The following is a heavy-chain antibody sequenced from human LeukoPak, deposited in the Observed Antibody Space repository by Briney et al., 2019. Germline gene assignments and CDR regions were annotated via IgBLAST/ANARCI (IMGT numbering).Heavy chain of an antibody. Sequence: ASVKVSCKASGYTFTSYDINWVRQATGQGLEWMGWMNPNSGNTGYAQKFQGGVTMTRNTSISTVYMELSSLRSEDTAVYYCARGITYYDILTGDNWFDPWGQGTLVTVSS. CDR3: ARGITYYDILTGDNWFDP. V-gene: IGHV1-8*01. CDR1: GYTFTSYD. J-gene: IGHJ5*02. CDR2: MNPNSGNT. D-gene: IGHD3-9*01.